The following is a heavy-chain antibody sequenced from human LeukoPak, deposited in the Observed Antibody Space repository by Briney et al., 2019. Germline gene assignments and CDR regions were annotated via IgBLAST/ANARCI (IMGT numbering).Heavy chain of an antibody. J-gene: IGHJ4*02. CDR1: GFTFSSYS. D-gene: IGHD5-12*01. Sequence: GGSLRLSCAASGFTFSSYSMNWVRQAPGKGLEWVSSISSSSSYIYYADSVKGRFTISRDNARNSLYLQMNSLRAEDTAVYYCARDRSGYPKYWGQGTLVTVSS. V-gene: IGHV3-21*01. CDR2: ISSSSSYI. CDR3: ARDRSGYPKY.